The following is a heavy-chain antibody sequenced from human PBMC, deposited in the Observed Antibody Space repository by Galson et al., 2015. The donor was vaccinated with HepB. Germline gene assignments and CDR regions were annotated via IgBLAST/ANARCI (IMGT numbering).Heavy chain of an antibody. D-gene: IGHD6-6*01. CDR3: ARSYSKSSWGWFDP. CDR2: INQSGGT. Sequence: LSLTCAVYGGSVSDYSWNWIRQPPGKGLEWIGEINQSGGTNYSPSLKSRITISVDTSNNHFSLKLSSVTAADTAVYYCARSYSKSSWGWFDPWGQGTPITVSS. J-gene: IGHJ5*02. V-gene: IGHV4-34*01. CDR1: GGSVSDYS.